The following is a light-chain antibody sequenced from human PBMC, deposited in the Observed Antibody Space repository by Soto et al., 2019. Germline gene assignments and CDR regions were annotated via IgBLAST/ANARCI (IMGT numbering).Light chain of an antibody. V-gene: IGLV2-14*01. CDR2: EVS. Sequence: QSVLTQPASVSGSPGQSITISCSGTSSDVGGYDHVSWYQHHPGEAPKLMIYEVSYRPSGVSTRFSGSKSGNTASLTISGLQAEDEADYYCSSYTSSGTGGLFGGGTKLTVL. CDR3: SSYTSSGTGGL. CDR1: SSDVGGYDH. J-gene: IGLJ2*01.